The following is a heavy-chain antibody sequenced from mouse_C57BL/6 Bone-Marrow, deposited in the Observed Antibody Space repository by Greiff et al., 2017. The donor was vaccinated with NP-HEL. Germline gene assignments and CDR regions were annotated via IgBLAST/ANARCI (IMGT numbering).Heavy chain of an antibody. D-gene: IGHD2-4*01. V-gene: IGHV5-4*03. CDR3: ARTSIYYDYGGPFAY. Sequence: EVNVVESGGGLVKPGGSLKLSCAASGFTFSSYAMSWVRQTPEKRLEWVATISDGGSYTYYPDNVKGRFTISRDNAKNNLYLQMSHLKSEDTAMYYCARTSIYYDYGGPFAYWGQGTLVTVSA. CDR2: ISDGGSYT. J-gene: IGHJ3*01. CDR1: GFTFSSYA.